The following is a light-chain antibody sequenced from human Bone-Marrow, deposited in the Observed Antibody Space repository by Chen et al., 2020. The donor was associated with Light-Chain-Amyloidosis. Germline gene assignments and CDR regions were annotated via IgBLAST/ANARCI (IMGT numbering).Light chain of an antibody. CDR3: QQYGTSPLT. V-gene: IGKV3-20*01. J-gene: IGKJ4*01. Sequence: DIVLTQSPGTLSLSPGEGANLSCRASPTISSNYLTWYQQKFGQAPRLLIYGSSSRATGIPDRFTGSGSGTDFNLTINRLEPEDFAMYYCQQYGTSPLTFGGGTKVEIK. CDR1: PTISSNY. CDR2: GSS.